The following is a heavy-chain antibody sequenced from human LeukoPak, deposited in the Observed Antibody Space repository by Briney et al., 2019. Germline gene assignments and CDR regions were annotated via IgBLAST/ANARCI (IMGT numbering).Heavy chain of an antibody. V-gene: IGHV3-66*01. Sequence: PGGSLRLSCAASGFTFSNYAMTWVRQAPGKGLEWVSVIYSGGSTYYADSVKGRFTISRDNSKNTLYLQMNSLRAEDTAVYYCARDYEARSAAGTIIGYWGQGTLVTVSS. CDR3: ARDYEARSAAGTIIGY. J-gene: IGHJ4*02. CDR1: GFTFSNYA. D-gene: IGHD6-13*01. CDR2: IYSGGST.